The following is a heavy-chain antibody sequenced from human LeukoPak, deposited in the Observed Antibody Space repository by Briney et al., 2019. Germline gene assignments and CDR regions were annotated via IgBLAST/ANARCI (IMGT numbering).Heavy chain of an antibody. Sequence: SVKVSCKAAGGTFSSYAISWVRQAPGQGLEWMGGIIPIFGTANYAQKFQGRVTITADESTSTAYMELSSLRSEDTAVYYCAGYGDAYYFDYWGQGTLVTVSS. CDR1: GGTFSSYA. CDR2: IIPIFGTA. J-gene: IGHJ4*02. V-gene: IGHV1-69*13. D-gene: IGHD4-17*01. CDR3: AGYGDAYYFDY.